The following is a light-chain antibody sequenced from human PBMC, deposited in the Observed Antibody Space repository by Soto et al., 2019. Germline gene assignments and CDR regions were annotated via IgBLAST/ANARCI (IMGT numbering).Light chain of an antibody. CDR3: QEYNSAPQT. CDR1: QGISKY. Sequence: DIQMTQSPSSLSASVGDRVTITCRASQGISKYSAWYQQNPEKVPKLLIYAASTLQSGVPSRFNGSGSGTEFTLPCSSLLPQDVANSYCQEYNSAPQTFGQGTKVEI. V-gene: IGKV1-27*01. CDR2: AAS. J-gene: IGKJ1*01.